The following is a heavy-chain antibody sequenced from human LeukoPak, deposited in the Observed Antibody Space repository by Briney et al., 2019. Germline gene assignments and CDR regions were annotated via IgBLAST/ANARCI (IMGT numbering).Heavy chain of an antibody. CDR1: GGSISSYS. D-gene: IGHD5-12*01. CDR2: IYYSGST. Sequence: SETLSLTCTVSGGSISSYSWSWIRQPPGKGLEWIGSIYYSGSTNYNPSLKSRVTMSVDTSKNQFSLKPSSVTAADTAVYYCARHGGESIVAKILHAFDIWGQGTRVTVSS. V-gene: IGHV4-59*08. J-gene: IGHJ3*02. CDR3: ARHGGESIVAKILHAFDI.